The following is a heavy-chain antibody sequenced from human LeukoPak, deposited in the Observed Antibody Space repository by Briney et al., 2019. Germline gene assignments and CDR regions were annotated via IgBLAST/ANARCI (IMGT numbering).Heavy chain of an antibody. J-gene: IGHJ3*02. D-gene: IGHD4-17*01. CDR2: IRGGGGSA. CDR3: ARDPNGDYIGAFDM. Sequence: GGSLRLSCTASGFTFSAYAMMWVHQAPGKGPEWVSAIRGGGGSAFYADSVKGRLTISRDNSKYTLFLQMNSLRAEDTAVYYCARDPNGDYIGAFDMWGPGTMVTVSS. CDR1: GFTFSAYA. V-gene: IGHV3-23*01.